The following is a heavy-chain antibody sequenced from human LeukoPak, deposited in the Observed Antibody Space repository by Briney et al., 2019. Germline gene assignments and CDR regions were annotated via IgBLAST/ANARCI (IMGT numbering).Heavy chain of an antibody. Sequence: EGSLRLSCAASGFTFSSFGMHWVRQAPGKGLEWVAFIRNDGSTKYYADSVKGRFTISRDNSKNTLYLQMNSLRAEDTAVYYCARDKAGFWSGTTQGGFDPWGQGTLVTVSS. CDR3: ARDKAGFWSGTTQGGFDP. CDR2: IRNDGSTK. D-gene: IGHD3-3*01. CDR1: GFTFSSFG. V-gene: IGHV3-30*02. J-gene: IGHJ5*02.